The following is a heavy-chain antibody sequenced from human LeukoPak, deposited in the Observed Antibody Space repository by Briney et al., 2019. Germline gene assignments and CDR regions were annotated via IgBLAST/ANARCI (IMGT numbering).Heavy chain of an antibody. CDR3: AKDIESGIAAAGV. D-gene: IGHD6-13*01. J-gene: IGHJ4*02. V-gene: IGHV3-9*01. CDR2: ISWNSGSI. CDR1: GFTFDDYA. Sequence: GGPLRLSCAASGFTFDDYAMHWVRQAPGKGLYWVSGISWNSGSIGYADSVKGRFTISRDNAKNSLYLQMNSLRAEDTALYYCAKDIESGIAAAGVWGQGTLVTVSS.